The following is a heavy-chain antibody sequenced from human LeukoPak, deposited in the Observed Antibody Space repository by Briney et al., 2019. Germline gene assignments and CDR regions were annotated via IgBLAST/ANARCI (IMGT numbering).Heavy chain of an antibody. CDR2: INSDGSST. CDR1: GFTFSSYW. CDR3: ENLWFGGDGGFDP. V-gene: IGHV3-74*01. Sequence: GGSLRLSCAASGFTFSSYWMHWVRQAPGKGLVWVSRINSDGSSTSYADSVKGRFTISRDNAKNTLYLQMNSLRAEDTAVYYCENLWFGGDGGFDPWGQGTLVTVSS. D-gene: IGHD3-10*01. J-gene: IGHJ5*02.